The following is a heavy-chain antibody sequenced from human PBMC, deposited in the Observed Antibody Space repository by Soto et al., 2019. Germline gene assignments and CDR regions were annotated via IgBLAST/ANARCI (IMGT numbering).Heavy chain of an antibody. Sequence: QVQLVQSGAEVKKPGSSVKVSCKASGGTFSSYAISWVRQAPGQGLEWMGGIIPIFGTANYAQKFQGRVTITADESKSTAYMELSSLRSEDTAVYYCARVGYYGSGSYLAGSWGQGTLVTVSS. V-gene: IGHV1-69*01. J-gene: IGHJ4*02. D-gene: IGHD3-10*01. CDR1: GGTFSSYA. CDR3: ARVGYYGSGSYLAGS. CDR2: IIPIFGTA.